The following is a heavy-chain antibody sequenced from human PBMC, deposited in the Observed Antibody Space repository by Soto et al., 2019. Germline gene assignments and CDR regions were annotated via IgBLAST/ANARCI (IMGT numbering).Heavy chain of an antibody. CDR3: TTNARPPPYGSGSYYNVGPYYYGMDV. D-gene: IGHD3-10*01. V-gene: IGHV3-15*07. CDR2: IKSKTDGGTT. CDR1: GFTFSNAW. Sequence: LKLSCAASGFTFSNAWMNGVRQAPGKGLEWVGRIKSKTDGGTTDYAAPVKGRFTISRDDSKNTLYLQMNSLKTEDTAVYYCTTNARPPPYGSGSYYNVGPYYYGMDVWGQGTTVTVSS. J-gene: IGHJ6*02.